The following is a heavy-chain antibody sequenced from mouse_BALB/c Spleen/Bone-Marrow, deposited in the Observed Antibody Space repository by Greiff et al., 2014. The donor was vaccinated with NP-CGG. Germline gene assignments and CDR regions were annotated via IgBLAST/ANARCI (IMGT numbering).Heavy chain of an antibody. CDR3: TRSYYGNYFDV. Sequence: QVQLQQSGAELVKPGASVKLSCKASGYTFTSYYMYWVKQRPGQGLEWIGEINPSNGGTNFNEKFKSKATLTVDKSSSTAYTQLSSLTSEDSAVYYCTRSYYGNYFDVWGAGTTVTVSS. CDR1: GYTFTSYY. V-gene: IGHV1S81*02. J-gene: IGHJ1*01. CDR2: INPSNGGT. D-gene: IGHD2-1*01.